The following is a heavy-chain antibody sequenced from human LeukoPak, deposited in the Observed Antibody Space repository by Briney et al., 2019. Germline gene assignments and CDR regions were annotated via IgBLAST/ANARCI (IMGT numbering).Heavy chain of an antibody. V-gene: IGHV1-18*04. D-gene: IGHD6-6*01. CDR1: GYTFTGYY. CDR3: ARSVEAARPYYFDY. CDR2: ISAYNGNT. Sequence: ASVKVSCKASGYTFTGYYMHWVRQAPGQGLEWMGWISAYNGNTNYAQKLQGRVTMTTDTSTSTAYMELRSLRSDDTAVYYCARSVEAARPYYFDYWGQGTLVTVSS. J-gene: IGHJ4*02.